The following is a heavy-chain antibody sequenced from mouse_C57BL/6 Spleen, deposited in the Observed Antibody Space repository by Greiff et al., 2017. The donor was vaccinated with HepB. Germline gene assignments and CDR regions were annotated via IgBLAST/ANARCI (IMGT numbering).Heavy chain of an antibody. D-gene: IGHD1-1*01. CDR1: GYTFTDYN. CDR3: ARPYGSSWGDYFDY. V-gene: IGHV1-22*01. CDR2: INPNNGGT. J-gene: IGHJ2*01. Sequence: VHVQQSGPELVKPGASVKMSCKASGYTFTDYNMHWVKQSHGKSLEWIGYINPNNGGTSYNQKFKGKATLTVNKSSSTAYMELRSLTSEDSAVYYCARPYGSSWGDYFDYWGQGTTLTVSS.